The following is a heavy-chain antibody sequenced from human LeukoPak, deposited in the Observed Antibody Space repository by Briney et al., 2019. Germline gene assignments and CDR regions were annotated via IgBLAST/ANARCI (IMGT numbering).Heavy chain of an antibody. D-gene: IGHD4-17*01. J-gene: IGHJ1*01. Sequence: ASVKVSCKASGYTFTGYYMHWVRQAPGQGLEWMGWINPNSGGTNYAQKFQGRVTMTRDTSISTAYMDLSSLRSEDTAVYYCARDGGSYGDCPHWGQGTLVTVSS. CDR3: ARDGGSYGDCPH. V-gene: IGHV1-2*02. CDR2: INPNSGGT. CDR1: GYTFTGYY.